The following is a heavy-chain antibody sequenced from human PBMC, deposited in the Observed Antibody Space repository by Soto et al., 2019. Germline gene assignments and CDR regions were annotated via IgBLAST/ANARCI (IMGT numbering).Heavy chain of an antibody. V-gene: IGHV3-23*01. Sequence: GGSLRLSCAASGFTFSSYAMSWVRQAPGKGLEWVSAISGSGGSTYYADSVKGRFTISRDNSKNTLYLQMNSLRAEDTAVYYCAKDLGSVAGVDIVANEVLHGFDYWGQGTLVTVSS. CDR1: GFTFSSYA. CDR3: AKDLGSVAGVDIVANEVLHGFDY. J-gene: IGHJ4*02. D-gene: IGHD5-12*01. CDR2: ISGSGGST.